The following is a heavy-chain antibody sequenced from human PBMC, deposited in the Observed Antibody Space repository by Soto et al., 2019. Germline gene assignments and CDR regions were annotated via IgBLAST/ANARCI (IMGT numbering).Heavy chain of an antibody. D-gene: IGHD4-4*01. CDR2: TRDKPNSYTT. CDR3: TTAAVSKTGLDV. CDR1: GFTFSDHY. Sequence: GGSLRLSCAASGFTFSDHYMDWVRQAPGKGLEWVGRTRDKPNSYTTEYAASVKGRFTISRDDSENSVYLQMNSLKTEDTAVYHCTTAAVSKTGLDVWGQGTRVTVSS. V-gene: IGHV3-72*01. J-gene: IGHJ6*02.